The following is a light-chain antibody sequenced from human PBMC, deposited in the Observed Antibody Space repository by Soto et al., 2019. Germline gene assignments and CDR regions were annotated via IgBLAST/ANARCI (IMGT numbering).Light chain of an antibody. CDR1: SSNIGNNF. CDR2: DNY. CDR3: AAWDNSLSTSVV. Sequence: QAVVTQPPSVSAAPGQKVTISCSGGSSNIGNNFVSWYQQLPGTAPKLLIFDNYNRPSGIPDRFSGSKSGTSATLGITGVQTGDEADYYCAAWDNSLSTSVVFGGGTKVTVL. J-gene: IGLJ2*01. V-gene: IGLV1-51*01.